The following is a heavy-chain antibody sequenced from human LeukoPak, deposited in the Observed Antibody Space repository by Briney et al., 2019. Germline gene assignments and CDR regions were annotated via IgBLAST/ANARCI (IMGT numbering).Heavy chain of an antibody. J-gene: IGHJ2*01. CDR2: INHSGST. Sequence: SETLSLTCAVYGGSFSGYYWSWIRQPPGKGLEWIGEINHSGSTNYNPSLKSRVTISVDTSKNQFSLKLSSVTAADTAVYYCAREVGYYDNCYFDLWGRGTLVTASS. D-gene: IGHD3-22*01. CDR1: GGSFSGYY. V-gene: IGHV4-34*01. CDR3: AREVGYYDNCYFDL.